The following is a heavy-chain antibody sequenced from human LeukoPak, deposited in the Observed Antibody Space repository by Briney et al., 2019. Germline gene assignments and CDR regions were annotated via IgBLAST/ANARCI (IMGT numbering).Heavy chain of an antibody. J-gene: IGHJ4*02. CDR2: LFYSGNM. V-gene: IGHV4-39*07. CDR1: GGSFNTGDYY. CDR3: ARENIVSTRDFDY. D-gene: IGHD5/OR15-5a*01. Sequence: SETLSLTCTVSGGSFNTGDYYWAWIRQPPGERLEWIGSLFYSGNMYYNPSLKDRVTISLDTSKTQFSLRLSSVTAADTAVYYCARENIVSTRDFDYWGQGALVTVSP.